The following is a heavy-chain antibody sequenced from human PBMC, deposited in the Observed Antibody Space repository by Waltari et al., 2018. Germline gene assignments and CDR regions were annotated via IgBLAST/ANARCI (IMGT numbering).Heavy chain of an antibody. Sequence: QVQLQESGPGLVRPSETLSLICNVSGDSLTVDLWTWFRQPAGKGLEWIGRLYISGSSNYNSSLKSRVTMSLDASKNQFSLKLISVTAADTALYYCARELPGLGYFDAWGQGILVTVSS. CDR2: LYISGSS. CDR1: GDSLTVDL. V-gene: IGHV4-4*07. D-gene: IGHD2-21*01. CDR3: ARELPGLGYFDA. J-gene: IGHJ4*02.